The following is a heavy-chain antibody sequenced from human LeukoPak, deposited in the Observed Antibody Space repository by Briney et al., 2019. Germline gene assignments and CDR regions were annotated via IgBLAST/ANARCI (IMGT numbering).Heavy chain of an antibody. D-gene: IGHD3-10*01. CDR2: MNPNSANT. V-gene: IGHV1-8*01. J-gene: IGHJ6*03. CDR3: ARGPSYYGSGTYVAGYMDV. CDR1: GYTFTNYD. Sequence: ASVKASCKASGYTFTNYDIIWVRQATGQGLEWMGWMNPNSANTGYAQKFQGRVTMTRDTSITTAYMDLGSLRSEDTAVYYCARGPSYYGSGTYVAGYMDVWGKGTTVTVSS.